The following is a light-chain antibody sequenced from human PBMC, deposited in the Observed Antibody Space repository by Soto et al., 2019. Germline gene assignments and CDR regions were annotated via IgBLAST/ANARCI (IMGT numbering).Light chain of an antibody. J-gene: IGKJ2*01. V-gene: IGKV1-5*01. Sequence: DIQMTQSPSTLSASVGDRVTITCRASQSISVYLACYQQRPREAPKLLIYGGSSLESGVPSRFSGSGSGTEFTLTISSLQPTDFATYYCHQYATSSPTFGQGTKLEI. CDR2: GGS. CDR3: HQYATSSPT. CDR1: QSISVY.